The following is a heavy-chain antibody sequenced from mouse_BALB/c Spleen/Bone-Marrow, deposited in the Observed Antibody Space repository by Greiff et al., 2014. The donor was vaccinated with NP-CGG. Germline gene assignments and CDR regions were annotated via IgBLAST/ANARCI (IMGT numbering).Heavy chain of an antibody. CDR3: TRGDGNYWYFDV. D-gene: IGHD2-1*01. Sequence: LQQPGSELVRPGASVELSCKASGYTFTSYWMHWVKQRHGQSLEWIGDIYPGSGSTNYDEKFKSKGTLTVDTSSSTAYMHLSSLTSEDSAVYYCTRGDGNYWYFDVWGAGTTVTVSS. CDR2: IYPGSGST. CDR1: GYTFTSYW. J-gene: IGHJ1*01. V-gene: IGHV1S22*01.